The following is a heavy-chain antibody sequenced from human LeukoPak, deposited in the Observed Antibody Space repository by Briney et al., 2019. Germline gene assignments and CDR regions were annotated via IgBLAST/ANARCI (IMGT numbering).Heavy chain of an antibody. CDR1: GGSISSYY. J-gene: IGHJ6*02. CDR2: IYYSGST. D-gene: IGHD5-12*01. Sequence: PSETLSLTCTVSGGSISSYYWSWIRQPPGKGLEWIGYIYYSGSTNYNPSLKSRVTISVDTSKNQFSLKLSSVTAADTAVYYCASAEMATIGPTDDMDVWGQGTTVAVSS. V-gene: IGHV4-59*08. CDR3: ASAEMATIGPTDDMDV.